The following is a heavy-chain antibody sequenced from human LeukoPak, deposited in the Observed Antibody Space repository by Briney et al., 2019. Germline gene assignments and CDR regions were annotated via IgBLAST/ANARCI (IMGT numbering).Heavy chain of an antibody. D-gene: IGHD4-11*01. Sequence: GGSLRLSCAASGFTFSSYWMQWVRQAPGKGLEWVANIKQDGSEKYYADSVKGRFIISRDNAKNALYLQMNSLRAEDTAVYYCAREGYSNYFGYWGQGTLVTVSS. CDR3: AREGYSNYFGY. J-gene: IGHJ4*02. CDR2: IKQDGSEK. V-gene: IGHV3-7*01. CDR1: GFTFSSYW.